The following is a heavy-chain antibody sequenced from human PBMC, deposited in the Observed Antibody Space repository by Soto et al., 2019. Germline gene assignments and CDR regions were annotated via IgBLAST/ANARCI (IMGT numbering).Heavy chain of an antibody. D-gene: IGHD3-16*01. CDR1: GFTFSDYY. CDR2: ISSSGSTI. CDR3: ATSPYYYYMDV. Sequence: PGGSLRLSCAASGFTFSDYYMSWIRQAPGKGLEWVSYISSSGSTIDYVDSVKGRFTISRDNAKNSLFLQMNSLRAEDTAVYYCATSPYYYYMDVWGKGTTVTVSS. V-gene: IGHV3-11*01. J-gene: IGHJ6*03.